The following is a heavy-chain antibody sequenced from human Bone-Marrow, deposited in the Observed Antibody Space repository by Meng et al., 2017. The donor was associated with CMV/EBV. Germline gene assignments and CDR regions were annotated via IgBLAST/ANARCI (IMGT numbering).Heavy chain of an antibody. J-gene: IGHJ1*01. Sequence: VQIQHGGAGRLKPSETLSPTWAVYGGSFSGYYWSWIRQPPGKGLEWIGEINHSGSTNYNPSLKSRVTISVDTSKNQFSLKLSSVTAADTAVYYCARRLRGTGPKYFQHWGQGTLVTVSS. V-gene: IGHV4-34*01. CDR3: ARRLRGTGPKYFQH. CDR2: INHSGST. CDR1: GGSFSGYY. D-gene: IGHD3/OR15-3a*01.